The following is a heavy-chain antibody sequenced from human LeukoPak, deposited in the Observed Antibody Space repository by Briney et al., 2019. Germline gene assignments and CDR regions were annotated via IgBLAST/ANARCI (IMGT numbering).Heavy chain of an antibody. CDR3: GRVSCSSTSCYSDY. CDR1: GGSISSYY. CDR2: IYTSGST. Sequence: SETLFLTCTVSGGSISSYYWSWIRQPAGKGLEWIGRIYTSGSTNYNPSLKGRVTMSVDTSKNQFSLKLSSVTAADTAVYYCGRVSCSSTSCYSDYWGQGTLVTVSS. J-gene: IGHJ4*02. D-gene: IGHD2-2*02. V-gene: IGHV4-4*07.